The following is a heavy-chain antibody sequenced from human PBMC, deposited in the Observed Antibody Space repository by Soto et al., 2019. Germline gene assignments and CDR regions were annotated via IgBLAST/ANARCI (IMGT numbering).Heavy chain of an antibody. Sequence: GGSLRLSCACSAFTFSNYAMAWVRQAPGKGLEWVSSIAGSGGDISYADSVKGRFTISRDNSKSTLFLQMDSLRAEDTAIYYCAKKYYGTYPFDYWGQGTLVTVSS. V-gene: IGHV3-23*01. CDR3: AKKYYGTYPFDY. CDR2: IAGSGGDI. J-gene: IGHJ4*02. D-gene: IGHD3-16*01. CDR1: AFTFSNYA.